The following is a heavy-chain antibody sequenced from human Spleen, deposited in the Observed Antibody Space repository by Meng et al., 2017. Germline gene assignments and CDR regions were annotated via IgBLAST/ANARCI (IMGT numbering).Heavy chain of an antibody. V-gene: IGHV3-74*01. J-gene: IGHJ4*02. Sequence: GESLKISCAASGFTFSNFWMHWVRQAPGKGLVWVSHINSDGSSTNYADSVKGRFTISRDNSKNTLYLQMNSLRAEDTAVYYCASIAAAGYQFDYWGQGTLVTVSS. CDR2: INSDGSST. CDR3: ASIAAAGYQFDY. CDR1: GFTFSNFW. D-gene: IGHD6-13*01.